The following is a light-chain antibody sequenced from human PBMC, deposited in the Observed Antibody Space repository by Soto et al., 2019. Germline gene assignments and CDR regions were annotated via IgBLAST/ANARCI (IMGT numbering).Light chain of an antibody. J-gene: IGKJ4*01. CDR2: DAS. V-gene: IGKV3-15*01. Sequence: EIVMTQSPATLSVSPGERATLSCRASHSVSTRFAWYQQKPGQAPRLLIYDASTRATGLPARFSGSGSGTDFTLTISSLQSEDFAVYYCQHYTNWPLTFGGGTRWIS. CDR1: HSVSTR. CDR3: QHYTNWPLT.